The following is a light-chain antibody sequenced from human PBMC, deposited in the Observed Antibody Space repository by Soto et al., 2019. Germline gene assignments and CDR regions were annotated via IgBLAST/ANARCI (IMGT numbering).Light chain of an antibody. V-gene: IGKV1-5*03. CDR1: QSISSW. Sequence: IQVTQSPSTLSASVGDRVTITCRASQSISSWLAWYQQKPGKAPKLLIYKASTLKGGVPSRFSGSGSGTEFTLTISSLQPDDFATYYCQHYNSYSEAFGQGTKVDIK. CDR3: QHYNSYSEA. J-gene: IGKJ1*01. CDR2: KAS.